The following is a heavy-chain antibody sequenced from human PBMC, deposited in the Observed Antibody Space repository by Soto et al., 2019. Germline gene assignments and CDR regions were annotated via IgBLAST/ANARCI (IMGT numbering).Heavy chain of an antibody. CDR1: GFSFSGYG. J-gene: IGHJ6*02. CDR2: ISSSSSYI. CDR3: ARYDSSGYYWPYYYYGMDV. Sequence: PGGSLRLSCAASGFSFSGYGMHWVRQAPGKGLEWVSSISSSSSYIYYADSVKGRFTISRDNAKNSLYLQMNSLRAEDTAVYYCARYDSSGYYWPYYYYGMDVWGQGTTVTVSS. V-gene: IGHV3-21*01. D-gene: IGHD3-22*01.